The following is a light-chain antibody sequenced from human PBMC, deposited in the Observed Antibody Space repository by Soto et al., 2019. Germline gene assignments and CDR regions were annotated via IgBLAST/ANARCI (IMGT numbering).Light chain of an antibody. V-gene: IGKV3-15*01. CDR2: GAS. CDR1: QSVSSN. J-gene: IGKJ1*01. Sequence: EIVMTQSPVTLSVSPGERATLSCRASQSVSSNLAWYQQKPGQAPRLLIYGASTRATGIPARFSGSGSGTEFTLTISSLQSEDFAVYYCQQYGSSRWTFGQGTKVDIK. CDR3: QQYGSSRWT.